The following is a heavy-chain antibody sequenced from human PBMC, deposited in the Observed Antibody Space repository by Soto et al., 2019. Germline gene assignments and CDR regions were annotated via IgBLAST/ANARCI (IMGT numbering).Heavy chain of an antibody. V-gene: IGHV4-59*08. CDR3: ARHLVASSRGGGWFDP. CDR2: IYYSGST. J-gene: IGHJ5*02. D-gene: IGHD6-6*01. Sequence: TSETLSLTCTVSGGSISSYYWSWIRQPPGKGLEWIGYIYYSGSTNYNPSLKSRVTISVDTSKNQFSLKLSSVTAADTAVYYCARHLVASSRGGGWFDPWGQGTLVTVSS. CDR1: GGSISSYY.